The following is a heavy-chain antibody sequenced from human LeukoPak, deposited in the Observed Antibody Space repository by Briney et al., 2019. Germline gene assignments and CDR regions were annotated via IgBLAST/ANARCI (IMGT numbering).Heavy chain of an antibody. D-gene: IGHD3-10*01. J-gene: IGHJ5*02. CDR3: AGGRGT. V-gene: IGHV4-34*01. CDR2: INPSGST. CDR1: GKSVTHYY. Sequence: PSETLSLTCAVYGKSVTHYYYNWIRQPPGKGLEWIGEINPSGSTNYNPSLKSRVTISVDTSKNHFSLKLSSLTAADTAIYCCAGGRGTWGQGTLVTVSS.